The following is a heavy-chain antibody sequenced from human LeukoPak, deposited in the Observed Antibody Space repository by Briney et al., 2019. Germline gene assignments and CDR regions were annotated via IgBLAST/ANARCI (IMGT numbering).Heavy chain of an antibody. D-gene: IGHD6-19*01. CDR3: ARGHTPEYSSGWYYYYYYMDV. J-gene: IGHJ6*03. CDR2: INHSGST. V-gene: IGHV4-34*01. Sequence: PSETLSLTCAVYGGSFSGYYWSWIRQPPGKGLEWIGEINHSGSTNYNPSLKSRVTISVDTSKNQFSLKLSSVTAADTAVYYCARGHTPEYSSGWYYYYYYMDVWGKGTTVTVSS. CDR1: GGSFSGYY.